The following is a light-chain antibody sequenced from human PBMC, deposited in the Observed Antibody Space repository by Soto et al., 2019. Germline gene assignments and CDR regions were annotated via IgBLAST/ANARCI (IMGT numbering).Light chain of an antibody. CDR3: CSCTRSNTYV. Sequence: QCVLKNAASGSGVPRQGLPISHNGNNSYVGGYTYVSWYQQHPGKAPKLMIYDVTYRPSGVSSRFSGSKSGNTASLTISGLQAEDEADYYCCSCTRSNTYVFGTGTKVTVL. CDR1: NSYVGGYTY. CDR2: DVT. J-gene: IGLJ1*01. V-gene: IGLV2-14*01.